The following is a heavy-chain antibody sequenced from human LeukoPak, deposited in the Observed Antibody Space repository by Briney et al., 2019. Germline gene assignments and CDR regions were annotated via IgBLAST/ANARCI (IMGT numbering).Heavy chain of an antibody. Sequence: SETLSLTCTVSGGSISTSNYYWGWIRQPPGKGLEWIGSIYYSGSTYYNPSLKSRVTISVDTSKNQFSLKLSSVTVADTAVYYCARNRYYYGSGNYGVPNWFDPWGQGTLVTVSS. J-gene: IGHJ5*02. CDR1: GGSISTSNYY. CDR2: IYYSGST. D-gene: IGHD3-10*01. CDR3: ARNRYYYGSGNYGVPNWFDP. V-gene: IGHV4-39*01.